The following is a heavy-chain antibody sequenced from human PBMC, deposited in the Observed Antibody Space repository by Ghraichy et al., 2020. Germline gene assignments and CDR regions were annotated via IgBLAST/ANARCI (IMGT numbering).Heavy chain of an antibody. Sequence: SETLSLTCTVSGGSISSGGYYWSWIRQHPGKGLEWIGYIYYSGSTYYNPSLKSRVTISVDTSKNQFSLKLSSVTAADTAVYYCARSHNLQFDYWGQGTLVTVSS. J-gene: IGHJ4*02. V-gene: IGHV4-31*03. CDR2: IYYSGST. CDR1: GGSISSGGYY. CDR3: ARSHNLQFDY. D-gene: IGHD5-24*01.